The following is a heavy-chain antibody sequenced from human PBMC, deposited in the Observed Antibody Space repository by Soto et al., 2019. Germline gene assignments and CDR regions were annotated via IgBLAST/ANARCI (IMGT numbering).Heavy chain of an antibody. Sequence: PSETLSLTCAVSGGSFGSSAYYWGWIRQAPGKGLEWIGSINYSGTTYYNPSLKSRVTISVDTSKNHFSLKLSSVTAADTALYYCSRRAPEGIDPWGQGTLVTVSS. J-gene: IGHJ5*02. D-gene: IGHD3-10*01. V-gene: IGHV4-39*02. CDR1: GGSFGSSAYY. CDR3: SRRAPEGIDP. CDR2: INYSGTT.